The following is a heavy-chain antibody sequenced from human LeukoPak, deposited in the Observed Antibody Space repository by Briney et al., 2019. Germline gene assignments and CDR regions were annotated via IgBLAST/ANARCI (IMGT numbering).Heavy chain of an antibody. Sequence: AGGSLRLSCAASGFTFSSYWMNWVRQAPGKGLEWVSVISGSGGTTYYADSVKGRFTISRDSSKNTLYLQMNSLRAEDTAVYYCAKVSGGGLYYDGMDVWGQGTTVTVSS. D-gene: IGHD1-14*01. V-gene: IGHV3-23*01. CDR3: AKVSGGGLYYDGMDV. CDR2: ISGSGGTT. CDR1: GFTFSSYW. J-gene: IGHJ6*02.